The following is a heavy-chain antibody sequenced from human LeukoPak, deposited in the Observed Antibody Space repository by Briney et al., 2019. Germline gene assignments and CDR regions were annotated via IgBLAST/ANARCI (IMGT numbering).Heavy chain of an antibody. CDR1: GGTFSSYA. CDR3: ARDPTTVTKGFDI. CDR2: IIPIFGTA. J-gene: IGHJ3*02. D-gene: IGHD4-17*01. V-gene: IGHV1-69*05. Sequence: GASVKVSCKASGGTFSSYAISWVRQAPGQGLEWMGGIIPIFGTANYAQKFQGRVTITTDESTSTAYMELSSLRSEDTAVYYCARDPTTVTKGFDIWGQGTMVTVSS.